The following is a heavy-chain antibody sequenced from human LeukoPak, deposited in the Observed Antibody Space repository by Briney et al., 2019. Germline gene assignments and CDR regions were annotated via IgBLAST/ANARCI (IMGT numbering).Heavy chain of an antibody. CDR2: ISGSGGST. Sequence: GGSLRLSCAASGFTFSSYAMSWVRQAPGKGLEWVSAISGSGGSTYYADSVKGRFTISRDNSKNTLYLQMNSLRAEDTAVYYCVRNLWFGELYVLSYWGQGTLVTVSS. CDR1: GFTFSSYA. V-gene: IGHV3-23*01. CDR3: VRNLWFGELYVLSY. J-gene: IGHJ4*02. D-gene: IGHD3-10*01.